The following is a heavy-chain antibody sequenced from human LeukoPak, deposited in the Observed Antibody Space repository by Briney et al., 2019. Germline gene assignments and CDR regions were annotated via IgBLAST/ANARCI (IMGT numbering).Heavy chain of an antibody. D-gene: IGHD3-16*01. Sequence: GGSLRLSCESGFTVSNNYMGWVRQAPGKGLEWVSLISSAGNAVYAASVKGRFTISRDIPKNTLYLQMNSLRADDTAVYYCARGLYDYVWGTSYLDSWGQGTLVTVSS. CDR2: ISSAGNA. CDR3: ARGLYDYVWGTSYLDS. V-gene: IGHV3-66*01. J-gene: IGHJ4*02. CDR1: GFTVSNNY.